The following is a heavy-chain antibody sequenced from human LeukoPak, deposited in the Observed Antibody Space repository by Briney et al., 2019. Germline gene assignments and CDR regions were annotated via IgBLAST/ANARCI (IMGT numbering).Heavy chain of an antibody. J-gene: IGHJ4*02. CDR3: AKDSLHDYGDYGIDY. D-gene: IGHD4-17*01. Sequence: GRSLRLSCAASGFTFDDYAMHWVRQAPGNGLEWVSGISWNSGSIGYADSVKGRFTISRDNAKNSLYLQMNSLRAEDTALYYCAKDSLHDYGDYGIDYWGQGTLVTVSS. V-gene: IGHV3-9*01. CDR2: ISWNSGSI. CDR1: GFTFDDYA.